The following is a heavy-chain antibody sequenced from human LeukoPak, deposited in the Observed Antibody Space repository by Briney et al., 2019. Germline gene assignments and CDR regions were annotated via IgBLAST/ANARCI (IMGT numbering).Heavy chain of an antibody. D-gene: IGHD1-26*01. J-gene: IGHJ6*02. CDR2: IYCSGST. CDR3: ARDYSGSYSNYYGMDV. V-gene: IGHV4-30-4*01. Sequence: SQTLSLTCTVSGGSISSGDYYWSWIRQPPGKGLEWIGYIYCSGSTYYNPSLKSRVTISVDTSKNQFSLKLSSVTAADTAVYYCARDYSGSYSNYYGMDVWGQGTTVTVSS. CDR1: GGSISSGDYY.